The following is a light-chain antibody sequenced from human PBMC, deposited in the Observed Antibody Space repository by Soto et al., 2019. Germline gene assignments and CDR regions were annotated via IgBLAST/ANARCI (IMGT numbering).Light chain of an antibody. CDR2: DAS. CDR3: QHYGGMWT. J-gene: IGKJ1*01. Sequence: DIHMTQSPSTLSASVGDRGTVSFRASQSISSWLAWYQQKPGKAPKVLIYDASSLESGVPSRFSGSGSGTEFILTISSLQTDDFASYCCQHYGGMWTFGQGTKVDIK. V-gene: IGKV1-5*01. CDR1: QSISSW.